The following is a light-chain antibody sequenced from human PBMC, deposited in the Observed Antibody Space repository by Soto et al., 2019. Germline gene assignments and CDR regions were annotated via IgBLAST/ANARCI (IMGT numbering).Light chain of an antibody. Sequence: QSALTQPASVSGSPGQSITTSCTGTSSDVGGYNYVSWYQQHPGKAPKLMIYDVSNRPSGVSNRFSGSKSGNTASLTISGLQAEDEADYYCSSYTSSSTLEIGGGTKLTVL. J-gene: IGLJ2*01. CDR2: DVS. CDR3: SSYTSSSTLE. CDR1: SSDVGGYNY. V-gene: IGLV2-14*01.